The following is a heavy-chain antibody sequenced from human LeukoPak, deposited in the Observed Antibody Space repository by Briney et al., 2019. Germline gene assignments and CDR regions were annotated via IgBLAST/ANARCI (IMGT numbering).Heavy chain of an antibody. D-gene: IGHD1-26*01. CDR2: ISYDGSNK. Sequence: GRSLRLSSAASGFTFSSYAMHWVRQAPGKGLEWVADISYDGSNKYYADSVKGRFTISRDNSKNTLYLQINSLRAEDTAVYYCGRDVGGSYFHFDYWGQGTLVTVSS. CDR1: GFTFSSYA. CDR3: GRDVGGSYFHFDY. J-gene: IGHJ4*02. V-gene: IGHV3-30-3*01.